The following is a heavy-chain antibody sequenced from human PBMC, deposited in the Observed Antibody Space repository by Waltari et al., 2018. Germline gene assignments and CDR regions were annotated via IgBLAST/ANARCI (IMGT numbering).Heavy chain of an antibody. D-gene: IGHD3-10*01. CDR1: GGSISSHY. CDR2: IYYSGST. J-gene: IGHJ4*02. CDR3: ARDDGAGSCDY. V-gene: IGHV4-59*11. Sequence: QVQLQESGPGLVKPSETLSLHCTVSGGSISSHYWSWIRQPPGKGLEWLGYIYYSGSTNYNPSLKSRVTISVDTSKNQFSLKLSSVTAADTAVYYCARDDGAGSCDYWGQGTLVTVSS.